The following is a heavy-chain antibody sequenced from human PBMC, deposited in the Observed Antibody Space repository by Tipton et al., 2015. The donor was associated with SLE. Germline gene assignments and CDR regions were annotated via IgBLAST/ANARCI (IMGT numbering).Heavy chain of an antibody. CDR1: GGSISTDDYS. D-gene: IGHD3-10*01. Sequence: TLSLTCTVSGGSISTDDYSWGWIRQPPGKGLEWIGGLYYGGSTFYNPSLKSRVTISGDTSKKQFSLNLSSVTAADTAVYYCARGGEDDILLFDSWGQGTLVTVSS. CDR3: ARGGEDDILLFDS. J-gene: IGHJ4*02. V-gene: IGHV4-39*07. CDR2: LYYGGST.